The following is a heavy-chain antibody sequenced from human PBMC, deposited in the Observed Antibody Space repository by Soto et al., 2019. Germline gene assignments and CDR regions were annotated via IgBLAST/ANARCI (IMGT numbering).Heavy chain of an antibody. D-gene: IGHD3-22*01. CDR1: GGSISSDDYY. CDR2: IHSSGSI. J-gene: IGHJ1*01. Sequence: SETLSLTCTVSGGSISSDDYYWSWIRQAPGRGLEWIGYIHSSGSIYYNPSLKSRATMSIDTAGNQFSLKVSSVIVADTAVYYCARDLDGLHDDTSGPFPRPGWGQGTLVTSPQ. CDR3: ARDLDGLHDDTSGPFPRPG. V-gene: IGHV4-30-4*01.